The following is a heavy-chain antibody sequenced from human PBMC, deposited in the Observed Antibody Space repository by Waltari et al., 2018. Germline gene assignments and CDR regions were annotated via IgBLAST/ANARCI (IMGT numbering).Heavy chain of an antibody. CDR2: IYHSGST. V-gene: IGHV4-38-2*02. D-gene: IGHD3-22*01. Sequence: QVQLQESGPGLVKPSETLSLTCTVSGYSISSGYYWGWIRQPPGKGLEWIGRIYHSGSTYYTPSLKSRVTISVDTSKNQFSLKLSSVTAADTAVYYCASSWNYYDSSGRNWFDPWGQGTLVTVSS. J-gene: IGHJ5*02. CDR3: ASSWNYYDSSGRNWFDP. CDR1: GYSISSGYY.